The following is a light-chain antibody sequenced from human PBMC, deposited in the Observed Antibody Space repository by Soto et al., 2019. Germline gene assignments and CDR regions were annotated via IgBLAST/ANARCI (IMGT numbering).Light chain of an antibody. CDR1: SGHSSSA. Sequence: QLVLTQSPSASAPLGASVKLTCTLSSGHSSSAIAWHQQRPEKGPRYLMKVNSDGSHKKGDGIPDRFSGSSSGAERYLTISGLQSEDEGDYSCQNWGAGIQWVFGGGTKLTVL. J-gene: IGLJ3*02. V-gene: IGLV4-69*01. CDR2: VNSDGSH. CDR3: QNWGAGIQWV.